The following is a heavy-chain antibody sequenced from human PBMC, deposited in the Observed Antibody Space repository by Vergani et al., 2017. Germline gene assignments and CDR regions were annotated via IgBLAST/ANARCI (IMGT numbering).Heavy chain of an antibody. J-gene: IGHJ4*02. CDR1: GYTFTSYG. V-gene: IGHV1-18*01. CDR3: AKDIGAGPYGDYETGFDY. D-gene: IGHD4-17*01. Sequence: QVQLVQSGAEVKKPGASVKVSCKASGYTFTSYGISWVRQAPGQGLEWMGWISAYNGNTNYAQELQGRVTITTDTSTSTAYMELRSLRSDDTAVYYCAKDIGAGPYGDYETGFDYWGQGTLVTVSS. CDR2: ISAYNGNT.